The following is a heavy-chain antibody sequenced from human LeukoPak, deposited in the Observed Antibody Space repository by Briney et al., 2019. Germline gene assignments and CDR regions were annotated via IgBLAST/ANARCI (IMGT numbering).Heavy chain of an antibody. J-gene: IGHJ3*02. CDR1: GFTSSSYG. Sequence: GRSLRLSCAASGFTSSSYGMHWVRQAPGKGLEWVAVIWYDGSNKYYADSVRGRFTISRDNSKNTLYLQMNSLRAEDTAVYYCARSYSSSWYPANAFDIWGQGTMVTVSS. D-gene: IGHD6-13*01. CDR3: ARSYSSSWYPANAFDI. CDR2: IWYDGSNK. V-gene: IGHV3-33*01.